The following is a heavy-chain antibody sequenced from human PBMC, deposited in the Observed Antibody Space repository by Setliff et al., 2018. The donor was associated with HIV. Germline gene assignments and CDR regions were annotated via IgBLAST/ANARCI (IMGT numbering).Heavy chain of an antibody. D-gene: IGHD6-13*01. V-gene: IGHV4-34*01. CDR3: ASRYSSLGHFQH. CDR1: GGSFSAYY. CDR2: INHSDATYSDTT. J-gene: IGHJ1*01. Sequence: SETLSLTCTVSGGSFSAYYWSWIRQSPGKGLEWIGEINHSDATYSDTTNYNPSLKSRVSISIDTSKNQFSLKLHSVTAADTAVYYCASRYSSLGHFQHWGQGTLVTVSS.